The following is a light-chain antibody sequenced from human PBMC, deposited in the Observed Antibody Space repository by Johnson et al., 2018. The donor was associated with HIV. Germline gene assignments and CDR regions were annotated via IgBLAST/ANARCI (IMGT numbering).Light chain of an antibody. Sequence: QSVLTQPPSVSAAPGQKVTISCSGSSSNIGNNYVSWYQQLPGTAPKLLIYENNKRPSGILDRFSGSKSCTSATLGITGLQTGDEADYYCGTWDSSPSAYVFGTGTTVTVL. V-gene: IGLV1-51*02. J-gene: IGLJ1*01. CDR3: GTWDSSPSAYV. CDR2: ENN. CDR1: SSNIGNNY.